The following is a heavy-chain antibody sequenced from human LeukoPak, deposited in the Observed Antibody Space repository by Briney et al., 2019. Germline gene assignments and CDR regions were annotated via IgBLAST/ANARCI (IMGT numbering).Heavy chain of an antibody. CDR3: ARDYTGDYDILTGYDDY. Sequence: PGESLRLSCAASGFTFSSYSMNWVRQAPGKGLEWVSSISSSSSYIYYADSVKGRFTISRDNAKNSLYLQMNSLRAEDTAVYYCARDYTGDYDILTGYDDYWGQGTLVTVSS. D-gene: IGHD3-9*01. CDR2: ISSSSSYI. V-gene: IGHV3-21*01. J-gene: IGHJ4*02. CDR1: GFTFSSYS.